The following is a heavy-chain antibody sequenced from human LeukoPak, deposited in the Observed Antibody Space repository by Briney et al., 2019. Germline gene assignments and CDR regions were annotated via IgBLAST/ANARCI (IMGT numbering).Heavy chain of an antibody. CDR2: ISMSSSYI. CDR3: ARQTTANYYYYYGMDV. J-gene: IGHJ6*02. Sequence: NPGGSLRLSCAASGFNFSSFGMNWVRQAPGKGLEWVSSISMSSSYIYYADSVKGRFTISRDNAKNSLYLQLNSLRAEDTAVYYCARQTTANYYYYYGMDVWGQGTTVTVSS. CDR1: GFNFSSFG. V-gene: IGHV3-21*01. D-gene: IGHD4-17*01.